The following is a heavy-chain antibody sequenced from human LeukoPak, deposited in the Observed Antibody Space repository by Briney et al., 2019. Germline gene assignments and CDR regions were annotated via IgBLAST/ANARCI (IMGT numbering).Heavy chain of an antibody. CDR3: AKSLFTSATGTGRAFHI. D-gene: IGHD1-1*01. V-gene: IGHV3-23*01. J-gene: IGHJ3*02. CDR1: GFIFSDYA. CDR2: ISASGDVT. Sequence: GGSLRLSCAASGFIFSDYAMTWVRQAPGRGLEWVSAISASGDVTFYADSLRGRFTISRDNSKSTLYLQMNGLRAEDTAIFYCAKSLFTSATGTGRAFHIWGQGTRVTVSS.